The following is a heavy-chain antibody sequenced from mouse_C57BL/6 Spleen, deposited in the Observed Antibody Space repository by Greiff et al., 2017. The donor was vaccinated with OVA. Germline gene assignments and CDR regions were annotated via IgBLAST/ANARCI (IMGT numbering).Heavy chain of an antibody. CDR2: INPSTGGT. Sequence: EVQLQQSGPELVKPGASVKISCKASGYSFTGYYMNWVKQSPEKSLEWIGEINPSTGGTTYNQKFKAKATLTVDKSSSTAYMQLKSLTSEDSAVYYCARGPYDGSLDYWGQGTTLTVSS. CDR1: GYSFTGYY. J-gene: IGHJ2*01. CDR3: ARGPYDGSLDY. V-gene: IGHV1-42*01. D-gene: IGHD2-3*01.